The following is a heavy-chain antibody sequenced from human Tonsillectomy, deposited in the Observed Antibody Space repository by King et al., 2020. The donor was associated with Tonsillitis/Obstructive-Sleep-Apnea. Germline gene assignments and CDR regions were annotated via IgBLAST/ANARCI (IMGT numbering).Heavy chain of an antibody. CDR3: ARRRDGYNSWSY. Sequence: TLKESGPTLVKPTQTLTLTCTFSGFSLRTSGVGVGWIRQPPGKALEWLALIYWDDDKRYSPSLKSRLTITKDTSKNQVVLTMTNMDPVDTATYYCARRRDGYNSWSYWGQGTLVTVSS. J-gene: IGHJ4*02. CDR2: IYWDDDK. D-gene: IGHD5-24*01. CDR1: GFSLRTSGVG. V-gene: IGHV2-5*02.